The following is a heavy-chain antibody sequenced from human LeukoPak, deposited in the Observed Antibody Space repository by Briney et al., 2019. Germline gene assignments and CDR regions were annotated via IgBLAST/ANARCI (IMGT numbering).Heavy chain of an antibody. J-gene: IGHJ3*02. D-gene: IGHD2-2*01. Sequence: GASVKVSGTASGYTFTSYGISWVRQAPGQGLEWMGWISACNGNTNYAQKLQGRVTMTTDTTTSTAYMELRSLRSDDTAVYYCARDAPDIVVVPAARLTAFDIWGQGTMVTVSS. CDR3: ARDAPDIVVVPAARLTAFDI. CDR1: GYTFTSYG. V-gene: IGHV1-18*01. CDR2: ISACNGNT.